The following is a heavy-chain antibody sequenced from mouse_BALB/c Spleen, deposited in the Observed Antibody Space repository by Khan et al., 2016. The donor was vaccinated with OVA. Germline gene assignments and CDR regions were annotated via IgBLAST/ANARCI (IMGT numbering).Heavy chain of an antibody. J-gene: IGHJ3*01. Sequence: VQLQQPGPELMKPGASVKIACKASGYSFTSYYMHWVKQSHGKSLEWIGYIDPFNGGTTYNQKFKGKATLTVDKSSSTAYMHLSSLTSEDSAGYYCARLVLNTWFAYWGQGTLVTVS. CDR3: ARLVLNTWFAY. CDR1: GYSFTSYY. V-gene: IGHV1S135*01. CDR2: IDPFNGGT. D-gene: IGHD1-3*01.